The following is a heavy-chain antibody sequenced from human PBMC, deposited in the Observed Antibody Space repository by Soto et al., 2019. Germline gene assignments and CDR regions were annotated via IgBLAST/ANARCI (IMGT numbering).Heavy chain of an antibody. J-gene: IGHJ6*02. V-gene: IGHV5-51*01. Sequence: GESLKISCKGSGYSFTSYWIGWVRQMPGKGLEWMGIIYPGDSDTRYSPSFQGQVTISADKSISTAYLQWSSLKASDTAMYYCARRRGGIVGAKSYYYYYGMDVWGQGTTVTVSS. D-gene: IGHD1-26*01. CDR2: IYPGDSDT. CDR3: ARRRGGIVGAKSYYYYYGMDV. CDR1: GYSFTSYW.